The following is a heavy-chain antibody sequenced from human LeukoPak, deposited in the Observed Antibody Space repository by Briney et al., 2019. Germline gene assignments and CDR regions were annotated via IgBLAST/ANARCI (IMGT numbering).Heavy chain of an antibody. V-gene: IGHV1-18*01. CDR2: ISAYNGNT. D-gene: IGHD6-19*01. J-gene: IGHJ5*02. CDR3: AREYSGWGEKNWFDP. CDR1: GYTFTSYG. Sequence: ASVKVSCKASGYTFTSYGISWVRQAPGQGLEWMGWISAYNGNTNYAQKLQGRVTMTTDTSTSTAYMELRSLRSDDTAVYYCAREYSGWGEKNWFDPWGQGTLVTVSS.